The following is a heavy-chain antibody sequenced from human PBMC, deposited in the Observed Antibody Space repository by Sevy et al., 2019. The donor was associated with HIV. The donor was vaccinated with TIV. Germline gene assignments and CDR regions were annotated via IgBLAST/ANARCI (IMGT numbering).Heavy chain of an antibody. D-gene: IGHD6-13*01. V-gene: IGHV3-23*01. Sequence: GGSLRLSCAASGFTFSSYAMSWVRQAPGKGLQWVSAISGSGGSTYYADSVKGRFTISRDNSKNTLYLQMNSLRAEDTAVYYCAKDESSSWYGYWGQGTLVTVSS. CDR3: AKDESSSWYGY. J-gene: IGHJ4*02. CDR2: ISGSGGST. CDR1: GFTFSSYA.